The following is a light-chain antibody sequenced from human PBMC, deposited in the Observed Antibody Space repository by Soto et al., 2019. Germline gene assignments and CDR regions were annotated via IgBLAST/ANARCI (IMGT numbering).Light chain of an antibody. CDR3: SSYTSSDTPYV. V-gene: IGLV2-14*01. CDR1: SSDVGGYNY. CDR2: VVS. J-gene: IGLJ1*01. Sequence: QSELTQPASVSVSPGQSITISCTGTSSDVGGYNYVSWYQQHPDKAPKLMIYVVSNRPSGVSNRFSGSKSGNTASLTISGLQAEDEADYYCSSYTSSDTPYVFGTGTKVTVL.